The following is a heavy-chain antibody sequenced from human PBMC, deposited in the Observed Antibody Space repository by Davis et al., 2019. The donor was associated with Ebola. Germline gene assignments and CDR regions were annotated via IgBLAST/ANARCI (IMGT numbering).Heavy chain of an antibody. V-gene: IGHV4-30-4*07. CDR3: ARSMVRGVLGHYYGMDV. CDR1: GGFVSSGGYS. D-gene: IGHD3-10*01. J-gene: IGHJ6*02. Sequence: LRLSCAVSGGFVSSGGYSWSWIRQPPGKGLEWIGYYYYAGTTYYNPSLKSRVTISVDTSKNQFSLKLSSVTAADTAVYYCARSMVRGVLGHYYGMDVWGQGTTVTVSS. CDR2: YYYAGTT.